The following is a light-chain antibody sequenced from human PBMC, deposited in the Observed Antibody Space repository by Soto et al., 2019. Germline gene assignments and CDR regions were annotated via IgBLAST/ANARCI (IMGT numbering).Light chain of an antibody. V-gene: IGKV3-20*01. CDR1: QSISSSY. CDR2: GAS. Sequence: EIVLTQSPGTLSLSPGERATLSCRASQSISSSYLAWYQQKPGQAPRLLIYGASSRATGIPDRFSGSGSGTEFTLTISRLEPEDFAVYYCQQYGGSPPGYIFGQGTKLEIK. CDR3: QQYGGSPPGYI. J-gene: IGKJ2*01.